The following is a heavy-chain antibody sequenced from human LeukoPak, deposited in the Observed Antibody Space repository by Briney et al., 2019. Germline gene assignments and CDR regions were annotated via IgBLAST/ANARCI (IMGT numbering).Heavy chain of an antibody. CDR2: ISSSSSYI. V-gene: IGHV3-21*01. J-gene: IGHJ3*01. CDR3: AREGARGSTMTD. D-gene: IGHD3-22*01. Sequence: GGSLRLSCAASGFTFSSYSMNWVRQAPGKGLEWVSSISSSSSYIYYADSVKGRFTISRDNAKNSLYLQMNSLRAEDTAVYYCAREGARGSTMTDWGQGTMVTVSS. CDR1: GFTFSSYS.